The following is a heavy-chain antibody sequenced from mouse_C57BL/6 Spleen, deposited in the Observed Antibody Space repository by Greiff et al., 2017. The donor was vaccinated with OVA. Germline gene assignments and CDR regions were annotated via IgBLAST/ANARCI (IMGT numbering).Heavy chain of an antibody. CDR3: ARYGTGTGAMDY. V-gene: IGHV7-3*01. CDR2: IRHKANGYTT. D-gene: IGHD4-1*01. Sequence: EVQLQESGGGLVQPGGSLSLSCAASGFTFTDYYMSWVRQPPGKALEWLGFIRHKANGYTTEYNASVKGRFTISRDNSQSILYLQMNALRAEDSATYYCARYGTGTGAMDYWGQGTSVTVSS. CDR1: GFTFTDYY. J-gene: IGHJ4*01.